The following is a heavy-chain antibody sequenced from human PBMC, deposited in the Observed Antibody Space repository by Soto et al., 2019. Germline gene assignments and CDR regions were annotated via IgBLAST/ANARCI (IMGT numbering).Heavy chain of an antibody. J-gene: IGHJ6*02. CDR1: GFTFSSYS. V-gene: IGHV3-48*02. D-gene: IGHD3-3*01. Sequence: PGGSLRLSCAASGFTFSSYSMNWVRQAPGKGLEWVSYISSSSSTMYYADSVKGRFTISRDNAKNTLYLQMNSLRDEDTAVYYCANICYDFWSGPNLGMDVWGQGTTVTVSS. CDR3: ANICYDFWSGPNLGMDV. CDR2: ISSSSSTM.